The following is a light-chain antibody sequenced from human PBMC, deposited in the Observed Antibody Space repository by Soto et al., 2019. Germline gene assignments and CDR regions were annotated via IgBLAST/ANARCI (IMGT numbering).Light chain of an antibody. J-gene: IGLJ3*02. CDR2: GTN. CDR3: QSYDNSLSGSRV. V-gene: IGLV1-40*01. CDR1: SGNIASNY. Sequence: LTQPHSVSESPGKTVTISCTRSSGNIASNYVHWYQQLPGTAPKLLIYGTNNRPSGVPDRFSGSKSGMSASLAITGLQAADEANYYCQSYDNSLSGSRVFGGGTKVTVL.